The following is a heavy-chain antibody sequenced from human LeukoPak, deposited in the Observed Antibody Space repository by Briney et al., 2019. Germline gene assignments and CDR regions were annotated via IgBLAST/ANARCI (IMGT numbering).Heavy chain of an antibody. CDR3: ARAGMATSTLRAFDY. CDR1: GGSISSYY. D-gene: IGHD5-12*01. J-gene: IGHJ4*02. V-gene: IGHV4-59*12. Sequence: SETLSLTCTVSGGSISSYYWSWIRQPPGMGLEWIGYIYYSGSTNYNPSLKSRVTISVDTSKNQFSLKLSSVTAADTAVYYCARAGMATSTLRAFDYWGQGALVTVSS. CDR2: IYYSGST.